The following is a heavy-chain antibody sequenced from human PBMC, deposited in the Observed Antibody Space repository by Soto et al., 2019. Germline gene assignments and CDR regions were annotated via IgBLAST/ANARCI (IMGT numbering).Heavy chain of an antibody. J-gene: IGHJ6*02. CDR3: AREHYDSSGYYYDA. CDR2: IYSGGST. Sequence: PGGSLRLSCAASGFTVSSNYMSWVRQAPGKGLERVSVIYSGGSTYYADSVKGRFTISRDNSKNTLYLQMNSLRAEDTAVYYSAREHYDSSGYYYDAWGQGTTVTVYS. CDR1: GFTVSSNY. D-gene: IGHD3-22*01. V-gene: IGHV3-53*01.